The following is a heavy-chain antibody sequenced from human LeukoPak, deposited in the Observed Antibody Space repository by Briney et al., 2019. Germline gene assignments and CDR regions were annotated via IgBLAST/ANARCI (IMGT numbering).Heavy chain of an antibody. CDR3: ARHHDLGVVPAAPFDY. D-gene: IGHD2-2*01. CDR2: IYPGDSDT. V-gene: IGHV5-51*01. CDR1: GYSFTSYW. J-gene: IGHJ4*02. Sequence: GESLKISCKGSGYSFTSYWIGWVRQMPGKGLEWMGIIYPGDSDTRYSPSFQGQVTISADKSIGTAYLQWSSLKASDTAMYYCARHHDLGVVPAAPFDYWGQGTLVTVSS.